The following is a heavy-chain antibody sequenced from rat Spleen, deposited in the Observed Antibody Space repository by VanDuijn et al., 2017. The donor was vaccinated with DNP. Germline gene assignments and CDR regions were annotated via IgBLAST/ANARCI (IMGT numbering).Heavy chain of an antibody. Sequence: QVQLKESGPGVVQPSQTLSLTCTVSGFSLTTYGVSWVRQPPGKGLEWIAAISSVGSTYYNSGLKSRLSISRETSKSQVFLKMNSLQTEDTAIYFCTRKTGWGQGVMVTVSS. D-gene: IGHD5-1*01. J-gene: IGHJ2*01. CDR2: ISSVGST. V-gene: IGHV2S8*01. CDR1: GFSLTTYG. CDR3: TRKTG.